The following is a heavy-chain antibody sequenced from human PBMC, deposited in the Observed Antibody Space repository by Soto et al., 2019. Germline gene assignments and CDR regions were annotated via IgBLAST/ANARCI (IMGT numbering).Heavy chain of an antibody. CDR3: ATNLAALPGRYYYYGMDV. Sequence: QVQLVQSGAEVKKPGASVKVSCKASGYTFTSYAMHWVRQAPGQRLEWMGWINAGNGNTKYSQKFQGRVTITRDTSASTAYMELSSLRSEDTAVYYFATNLAALPGRYYYYGMDVWGQGTTVTVSS. V-gene: IGHV1-3*01. D-gene: IGHD6-6*01. CDR1: GYTFTSYA. J-gene: IGHJ6*02. CDR2: INAGNGNT.